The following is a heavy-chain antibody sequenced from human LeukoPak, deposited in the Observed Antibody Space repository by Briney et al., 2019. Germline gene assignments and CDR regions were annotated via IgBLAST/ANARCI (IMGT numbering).Heavy chain of an antibody. J-gene: IGHJ3*02. Sequence: GGSLRLSCAASGFTFNSYSMNWVRQAPGKGLEWISYITHTGAAVYYADSVKGRFTTSRDDARNSLFLQMNGLRAEDTAVYYCVRDHLWAFDIWGQGTVVTVSS. V-gene: IGHV3-48*04. D-gene: IGHD2-21*01. CDR2: ITHTGAAV. CDR3: VRDHLWAFDI. CDR1: GFTFNSYS.